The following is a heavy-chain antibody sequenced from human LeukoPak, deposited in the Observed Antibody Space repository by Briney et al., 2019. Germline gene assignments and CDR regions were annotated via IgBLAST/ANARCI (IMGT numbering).Heavy chain of an antibody. Sequence: GGSLRLSCAASGFTFSSYAMSWVRQAPGKGLEWVSAISGSGGSTYYADSVKGRSTISRDNSKNTLYLQMNSLRAEDTAVYYCAKAAGIVVVTAIRLYFQHWGQGTLVTVSS. V-gene: IGHV3-23*01. J-gene: IGHJ1*01. CDR3: AKAAGIVVVTAIRLYFQH. D-gene: IGHD2-21*02. CDR2: ISGSGGST. CDR1: GFTFSSYA.